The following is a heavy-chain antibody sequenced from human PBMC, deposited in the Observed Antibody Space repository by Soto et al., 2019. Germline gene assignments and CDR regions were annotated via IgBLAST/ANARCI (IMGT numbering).Heavy chain of an antibody. D-gene: IGHD6-13*01. V-gene: IGHV3-23*01. J-gene: IGHJ4*02. CDR2: ISGSDGST. CDR3: ASLSSSWYFAY. Sequence: EVQLLESGGGLVQPGGSLRLSCAASGFTFSSYAMNWVRQAPGKGLEWVSVISGSDGSTYYADSVKGRFTISRDNSKNTLKLQMHSLRAEETAVYYWASLSSSWYFAYWGQGTLVTVSS. CDR1: GFTFSSYA.